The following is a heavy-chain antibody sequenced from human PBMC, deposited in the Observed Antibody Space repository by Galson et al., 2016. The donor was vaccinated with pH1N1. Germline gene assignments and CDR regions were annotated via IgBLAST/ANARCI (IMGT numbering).Heavy chain of an antibody. J-gene: IGHJ4*02. V-gene: IGHV1-69*02. CDR2: MIPILGLS. Sequence: SVKVSCKASGGTFTSYTINWVRQAPGQGLEWMGRMIPILGLSNYAQKFQGRVTITADKSRSTAYMELSSLKSEDTAVYFCARARGHAAMDPFDFWGQGTLVTVSS. CDR3: ARARGHAAMDPFDF. CDR1: GGTFTSYT. D-gene: IGHD5-18*01.